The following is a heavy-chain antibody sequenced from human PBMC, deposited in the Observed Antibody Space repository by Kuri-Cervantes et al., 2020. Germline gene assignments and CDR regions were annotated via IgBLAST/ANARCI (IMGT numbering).Heavy chain of an antibody. Sequence: GGSLRLSCAASGFTFSSYSVNRVRQAPGKGLEWVSSISSSSSYIYYADSVKGRFTISRDNAKNSLYLQMNSLRAEDTAVYYCAGSSWSHDAFDIWGQGTMVTVSS. CDR2: ISSSSSYI. V-gene: IGHV3-21*01. CDR3: AGSSWSHDAFDI. CDR1: GFTFSSYS. J-gene: IGHJ3*02. D-gene: IGHD6-13*01.